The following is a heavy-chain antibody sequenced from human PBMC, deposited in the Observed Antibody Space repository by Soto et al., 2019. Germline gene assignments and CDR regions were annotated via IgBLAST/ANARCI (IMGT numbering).Heavy chain of an antibody. CDR2: IIPIFGTA. D-gene: IGHD5-12*01. CDR3: ARVSGYYLPDY. J-gene: IGHJ4*02. Sequence: SVKVSCKASGGTFSSYAISWVRQAPGQGLEWMGGIIPIFGTAKYSQKFQGRVTITRDTSASTAYMELSSLRSEDTAVYYCARVSGYYLPDYWGQGTLVTVSS. CDR1: GGTFSSYA. V-gene: IGHV1-69*05.